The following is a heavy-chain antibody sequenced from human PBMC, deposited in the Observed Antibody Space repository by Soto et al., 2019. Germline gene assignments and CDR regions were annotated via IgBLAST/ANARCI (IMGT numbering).Heavy chain of an antibody. Sequence: ASVQVSCKSSGNSFVTYAIHWVRQAPGQRLQWMGWINVGSGNTKYAQDFQGRVTFTRDTAATTTFMELSSLRSEDAAVYYCARVPPWGDSGSFYIQHYDSWGQGTLVTVSS. J-gene: IGHJ4*02. CDR1: GNSFVTYA. CDR3: ARVPPWGDSGSFYIQHYDS. D-gene: IGHD3-10*01. V-gene: IGHV1-3*01. CDR2: INVGSGNT.